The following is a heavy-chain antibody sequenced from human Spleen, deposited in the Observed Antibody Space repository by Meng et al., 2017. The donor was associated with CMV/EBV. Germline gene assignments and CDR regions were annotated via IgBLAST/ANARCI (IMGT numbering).Heavy chain of an antibody. Sequence: SGVTFSSYAMSWVRQSPGKGLEWVSVIYSGGSSTYYADSVKGRFTISRDNSKNTLYLQMNSLRAEDTAVYYCAKDEDVDTATGAFDYWGQGTLVTVSS. D-gene: IGHD5-18*01. CDR2: IYSGGSST. CDR3: AKDEDVDTATGAFDY. CDR1: GVTFSSYA. V-gene: IGHV3-23*03. J-gene: IGHJ4*02.